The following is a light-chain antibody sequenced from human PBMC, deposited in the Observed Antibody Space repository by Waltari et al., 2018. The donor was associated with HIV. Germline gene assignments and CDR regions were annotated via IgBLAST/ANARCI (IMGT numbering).Light chain of an antibody. CDR2: AAS. J-gene: IGKJ4*01. Sequence: IQMTQSPSSLSASVGGRVTITCRASQGIGTSLAWYQQKPGKAPHLLIYAASGLQSGVPSRFSGSGSGTVFTLTISDLQPEDSASYYCQQANNVQRSFGGGTKVQV. CDR3: QQANNVQRS. CDR1: QGIGTS. V-gene: IGKV1-12*01.